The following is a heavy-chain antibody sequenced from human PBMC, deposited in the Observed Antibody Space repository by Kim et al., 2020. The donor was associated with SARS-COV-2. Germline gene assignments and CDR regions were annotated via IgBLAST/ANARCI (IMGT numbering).Heavy chain of an antibody. CDR1: GGSISSSSYY. D-gene: IGHD5-18*01. J-gene: IGHJ6*02. CDR3: AREFYSYGYAHLYYYYGMDV. V-gene: IGHV4-39*07. Sequence: SETLSLTCTVSGGSISSSSYYWGWIRQPPGKGLEWIGSIYYSGSTYYNPSLKSRVTISVDTSKNQFSLKLSSVTAADTAVYYCAREFYSYGYAHLYYYYGMDVWGQGTTVTVSS. CDR2: IYYSGST.